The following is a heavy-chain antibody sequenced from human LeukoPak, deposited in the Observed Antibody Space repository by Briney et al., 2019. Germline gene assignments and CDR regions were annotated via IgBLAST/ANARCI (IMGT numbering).Heavy chain of an antibody. CDR2: IYYSGST. Sequence: SETLSLTCTVSGGSISSYYCSWIRQPPGKGLEWIGYIYYSGSTNYNPSLKSRVTISVDTSKNQFSLKLSSVTAADTAVYYCARHTIGWFGELSFDYWGQGTLVTVSS. V-gene: IGHV4-59*08. CDR1: GGSISSYY. CDR3: ARHTIGWFGELSFDY. D-gene: IGHD3-10*01. J-gene: IGHJ4*02.